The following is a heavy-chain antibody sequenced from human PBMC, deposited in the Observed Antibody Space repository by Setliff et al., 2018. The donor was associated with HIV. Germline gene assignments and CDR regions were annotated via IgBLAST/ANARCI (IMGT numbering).Heavy chain of an antibody. J-gene: IGHJ4*02. CDR3: ARWGSGSYERVFDY. V-gene: IGHV3-7*01. D-gene: IGHD1-26*01. Sequence: GGSLRLSCAASGFRFRSYWMSWVRQAPGKGLESVANVKKDGTETLYVYSVKGRFAISRENANNLVYLQMNSLRVEDTAVYFCARWGSGSYERVFDYWGQGMLFTVSS. CDR2: VKKDGTET. CDR1: GFRFRSYW.